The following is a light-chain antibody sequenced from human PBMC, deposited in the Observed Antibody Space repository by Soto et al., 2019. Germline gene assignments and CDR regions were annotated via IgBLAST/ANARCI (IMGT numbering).Light chain of an antibody. V-gene: IGKV1-5*03. J-gene: IGKJ1*01. Sequence: QMTQSPSALSRSVGDRVTITCRASRTISSWLAWYQQKPGKAPKLLIYKASALKRGVPSRFSGSGSGTEFTLTISSLQPDDFATYYCQHYNSYSEAFGQGTKVDIK. CDR2: KAS. CDR1: RTISSW. CDR3: QHYNSYSEA.